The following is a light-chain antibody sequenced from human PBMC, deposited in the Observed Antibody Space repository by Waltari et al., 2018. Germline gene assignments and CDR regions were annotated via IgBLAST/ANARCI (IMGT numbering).Light chain of an antibody. CDR1: RSVSSNY. CDR3: QQYGTSPGT. CDR2: GAS. J-gene: IGKJ2*01. Sequence: SVLTQSPGTLSLSPGERATLSCRASRSVSSNYLAWYQQKPGQAPRLLIYGASSRATGLPDRVSGGGSGTDFTLTISRLEPEDFAVYYCQQYGTSPGTFGQGTNLEIK. V-gene: IGKV3-20*01.